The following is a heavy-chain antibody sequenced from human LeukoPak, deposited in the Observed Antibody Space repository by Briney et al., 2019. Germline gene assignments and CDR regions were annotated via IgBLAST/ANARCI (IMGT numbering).Heavy chain of an antibody. CDR2: ISASGKTI. V-gene: IGHV3-48*03. D-gene: IGHD6-13*01. Sequence: GGSLRLSCAASGFTVSSYEMNWVRQAPGLGLEWISYISASGKTIYHAASVKGRFTISRDTAKNSLYLQMDALRAEDTAVYFCARENEDPLVGRNVGWDCWGQGTLVTVSS. J-gene: IGHJ4*02. CDR1: GFTVSSYE. CDR3: ARENEDPLVGRNVGWDC.